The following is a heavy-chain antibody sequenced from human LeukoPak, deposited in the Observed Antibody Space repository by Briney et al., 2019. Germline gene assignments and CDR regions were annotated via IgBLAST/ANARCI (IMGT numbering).Heavy chain of an antibody. V-gene: IGHV3-23*01. CDR1: GFTFSSYA. Sequence: PGGSLRLSCAASGFTFSSYAMSWVRQALGKGLEWVSAISGSGGSTYYADSVKGRFTISRDNSKNTLYLQMNSLRAEDTAVYYCAKTRQGYCSGGSCYPAPLGYWGQGTLVTVSS. CDR2: ISGSGGST. D-gene: IGHD2-15*01. J-gene: IGHJ4*02. CDR3: AKTRQGYCSGGSCYPAPLGY.